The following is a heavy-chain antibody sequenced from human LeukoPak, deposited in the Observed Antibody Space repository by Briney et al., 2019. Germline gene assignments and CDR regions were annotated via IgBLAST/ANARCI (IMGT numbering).Heavy chain of an antibody. CDR1: GGSFSGYY. V-gene: IGHV4-34*01. CDR3: ARGGGGSLYY. D-gene: IGHD1-26*01. Sequence: SETLSLTCAVYGGSFSGYYWSWIRQPPGKGLEWIGEINHSGSTNHNPSLKSRVTISVDTSKNQFSLKLSSVTAADTAVYYCARGGGGSLYYWGQGTLVTVSS. CDR2: INHSGST. J-gene: IGHJ4*02.